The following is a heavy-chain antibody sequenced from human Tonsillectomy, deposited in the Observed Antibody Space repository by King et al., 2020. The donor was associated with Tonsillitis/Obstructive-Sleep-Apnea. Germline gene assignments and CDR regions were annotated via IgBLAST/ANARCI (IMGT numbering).Heavy chain of an antibody. CDR2: IYPGDSDT. D-gene: IGHD3-9*01. CDR1: GYSFTSYW. CDR3: ARTYYDILTGYGGPLDV. Sequence: QLVQSGAEVKKPGESLKISCKGSGYSFTSYWIGWVRQMPGKGLEWMGIIYPGDSDTRYSPSFQGQVTISADKSISTAYLQWSSLKASDAAMYYCARTYYDILTGYGGPLDVWGQGTMVTVSS. V-gene: IGHV5-51*03. J-gene: IGHJ3*01.